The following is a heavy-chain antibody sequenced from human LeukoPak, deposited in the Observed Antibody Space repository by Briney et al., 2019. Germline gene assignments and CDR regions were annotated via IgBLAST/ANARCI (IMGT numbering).Heavy chain of an antibody. D-gene: IGHD3-3*01. CDR3: AKQTDFWSGYAYYYYYYMDV. V-gene: IGHV3-11*01. Sequence: GGSLRLSCAASGFTFSDYYMSWIRQAPGKGLEWVSYISSSGSTIYYADSVKGRFTISRDNAKNSLYLQMNSLRAEDTAVYYCAKQTDFWSGYAYYYYYYMDVWGKGTTVTVSS. J-gene: IGHJ6*03. CDR1: GFTFSDYY. CDR2: ISSSGSTI.